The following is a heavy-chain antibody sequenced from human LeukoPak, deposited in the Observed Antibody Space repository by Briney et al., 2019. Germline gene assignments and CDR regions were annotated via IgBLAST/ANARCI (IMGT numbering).Heavy chain of an antibody. V-gene: IGHV1-18*01. CDR1: GYTFTSYG. J-gene: IGHJ4*02. CDR2: ISAYNGNT. CDR3: ARAPRLLWFGELPPNFDY. Sequence: ASVKVSCKASGYTFTSYGISWVRQAPGQGLEWMGWISAYNGNTNYAQKLQGRVTMTTDTSTSTAYMELRSLRSDDKAVYYCARAPRLLWFGELPPNFDYWGQGTLVTVSS. D-gene: IGHD3-10*01.